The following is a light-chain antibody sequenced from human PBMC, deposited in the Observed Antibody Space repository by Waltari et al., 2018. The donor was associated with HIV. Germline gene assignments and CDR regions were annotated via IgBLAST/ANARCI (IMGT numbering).Light chain of an antibody. CDR1: QSVGDY. V-gene: IGKV3-11*01. J-gene: IGKJ4*01. CDR3: QQRSTWPGPT. Sequence: EIVLTQSPATLSLSPGERPTLSCRASQSVGDYLAWYQQKPGQAPKLFIYDASNRATGIPARFSGSGFGTDFTLTISSLEPEDFAVYYCQQRSTWPGPTFGGGTKVEI. CDR2: DAS.